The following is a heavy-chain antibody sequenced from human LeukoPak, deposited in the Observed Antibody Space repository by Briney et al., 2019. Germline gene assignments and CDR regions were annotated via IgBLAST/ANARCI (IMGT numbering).Heavy chain of an antibody. CDR1: GYTLTDYY. J-gene: IGHJ4*02. D-gene: IGHD4-17*01. V-gene: IGHV1-2*02. CDR2: INPNSGDT. CDR3: ARGGFGDYEGPGY. Sequence: GASVKVSCKASGYTLTDYYIHWVRQAPGQGLEWMGWINPNSGDTNYAQTFQGRVTMTRDTSISTAYMDLTRLRFGEPAVYFCARGGFGDYEGPGYWGQGTLVDVSS.